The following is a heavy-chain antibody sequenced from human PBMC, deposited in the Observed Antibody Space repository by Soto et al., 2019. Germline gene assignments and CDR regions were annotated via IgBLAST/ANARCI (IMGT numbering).Heavy chain of an antibody. CDR2: ISGSGGST. CDR1: GFTFSNYA. D-gene: IGHD3-3*02. J-gene: IGHJ6*02. V-gene: IGHV3-23*01. Sequence: PGGSLRLSCAASGFTFSNYAMSWVRQAPGKGLEWVSAISGSGGSTYYADSVKGRFTISRDNSKNTLSLQMSSLRADDTAVYYCAKWPVSFLDYYYGMDVWGQGTTVTVP. CDR3: AKWPVSFLDYYYGMDV.